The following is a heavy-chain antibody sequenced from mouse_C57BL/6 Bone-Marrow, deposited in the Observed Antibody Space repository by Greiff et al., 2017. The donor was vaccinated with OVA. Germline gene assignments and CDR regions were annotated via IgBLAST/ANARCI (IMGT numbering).Heavy chain of an antibody. CDR1: GFTFSSYG. Sequence: DVHLVESGGDLVKPGGSLKLSCAASGFTFSSYGMSWVRQTPDKRLEWVATISSGGSYTYYPDSVKGRFTISRDNAKNTLYLQMSSLKSEDTAMYYCARLEAIYYGNFYAMDYWGQGTSVTVSS. J-gene: IGHJ4*01. CDR2: ISSGGSYT. CDR3: ARLEAIYYGNFYAMDY. V-gene: IGHV5-6*01. D-gene: IGHD2-1*01.